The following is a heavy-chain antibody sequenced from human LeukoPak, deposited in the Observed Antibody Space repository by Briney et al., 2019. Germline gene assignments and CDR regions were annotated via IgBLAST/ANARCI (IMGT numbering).Heavy chain of an antibody. V-gene: IGHV3-33*01. Sequence: GGSLRLFCAASGFTFSSYGMHWVRQAPGKGLEWVAVIWYDGSNKYYADSVKGRFTTSRDNSKNTLYLQMNSLRAEDTAVYYCAREERYGDYSVYYGMDVWGQGTTVTVSS. CDR2: IWYDGSNK. CDR1: GFTFSSYG. CDR3: AREERYGDYSVYYGMDV. J-gene: IGHJ6*02. D-gene: IGHD4-17*01.